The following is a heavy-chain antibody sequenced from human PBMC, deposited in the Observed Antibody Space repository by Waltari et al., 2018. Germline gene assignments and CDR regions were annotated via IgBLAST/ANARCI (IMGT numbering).Heavy chain of an antibody. CDR2: IKPDGRAK. CDR1: AFTLSAYW. Sequence: EVQLAVSEGTLVQPGGYMRLSCVACAFTLSAYWMSWVRQALWKGVEWVATIKPDGRAKDHVDSVKGRFTISRAKAKNSLYLQTNSVRGEDTDVYYSWNHCGGPRCSRRGQGTLVTVSS. CDR3: WNHCGGPRCSR. D-gene: IGHD2-21*01. V-gene: IGHV3-7*01. J-gene: IGHJ4*02.